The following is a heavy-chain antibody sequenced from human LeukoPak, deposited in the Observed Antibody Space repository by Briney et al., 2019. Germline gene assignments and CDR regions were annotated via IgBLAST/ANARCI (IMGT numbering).Heavy chain of an antibody. CDR2: IKPSSGGT. D-gene: IGHD3-22*01. Sequence: GASVKVSCKASGYTFTGYYIHWVRQAPGQGLEWMGWIKPSSGGTNYAQNFQGRVTMTRDTSINTAYMELSRLRSDDTAVYYCARGLGYSQRGWFDPWGQGTLVTVSS. CDR1: GYTFTGYY. J-gene: IGHJ5*02. V-gene: IGHV1-2*02. CDR3: ARGLGYSQRGWFDP.